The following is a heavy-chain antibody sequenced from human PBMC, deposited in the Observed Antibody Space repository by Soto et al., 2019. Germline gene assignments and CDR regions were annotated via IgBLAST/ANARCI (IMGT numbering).Heavy chain of an antibody. D-gene: IGHD6-19*01. Sequence: SQTLSLTCAISGDSVSSNSAAWNWIRQSPSRGLEWLGRTYYRSKWYNDYAVSVKSRITINPDTSKNQFSLQLNSVTPEDTAVYYCAREDLEHGGWSDYYYYMDVWGKGTTVTVSS. J-gene: IGHJ6*03. CDR3: AREDLEHGGWSDYYYYMDV. CDR2: TYYRSKWYN. V-gene: IGHV6-1*01. CDR1: GDSVSSNSAA.